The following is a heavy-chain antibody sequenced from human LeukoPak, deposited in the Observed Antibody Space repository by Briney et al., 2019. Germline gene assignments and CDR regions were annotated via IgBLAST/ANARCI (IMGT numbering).Heavy chain of an antibody. CDR2: ISGSGGST. J-gene: IGHJ4*02. V-gene: IGHV3-23*01. CDR3: AKGKSRYGDDAFDY. D-gene: IGHD4-17*01. CDR1: GFTFSSSA. Sequence: PGGSLRLSCAASGFTFSSSAMNWVRQAPGKGLEWVSAISGSGGSTYYADSVKGRFTISRDNSKNTLYLQMNSLRAEDTAVYYCAKGKSRYGDDAFDYWGQGTLVTVSS.